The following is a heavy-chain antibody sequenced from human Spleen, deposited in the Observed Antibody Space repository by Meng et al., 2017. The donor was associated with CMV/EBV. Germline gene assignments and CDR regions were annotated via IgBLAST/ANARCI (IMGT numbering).Heavy chain of an antibody. J-gene: IGHJ4*02. CDR3: ARVVQEVRGVSFDY. CDR1: GCSISSGGYY. CDR2: IYYSGST. D-gene: IGHD3-10*01. V-gene: IGHV4-31*02. Sequence: SGCSISSGGYYWSWIRQHPGKGLEWIGYIYYSGSTYYNPSLKSRVTISVDTSKNQFSLKLSSVTAADTAVYYCARVVQEVRGVSFDYWGQGTLVTVSS.